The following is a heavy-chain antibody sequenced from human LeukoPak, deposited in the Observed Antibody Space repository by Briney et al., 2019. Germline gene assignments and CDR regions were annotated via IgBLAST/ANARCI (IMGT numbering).Heavy chain of an antibody. D-gene: IGHD4-17*01. CDR3: ASTGITTVTVGWFDP. Sequence: GGSLRLSCAASGFTFSSYSMNWVRQAPGKGLEWVSSISSSSSYIYYADSVKGRFTISRDNAKNSLYLQMNSLRAEDTAVYYCASTGITTVTVGWFDPWGQGTLVTVSS. V-gene: IGHV3-21*01. J-gene: IGHJ5*02. CDR1: GFTFSSYS. CDR2: ISSSSSYI.